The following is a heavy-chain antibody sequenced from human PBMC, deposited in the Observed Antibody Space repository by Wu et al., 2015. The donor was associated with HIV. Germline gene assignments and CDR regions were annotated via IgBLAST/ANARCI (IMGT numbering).Heavy chain of an antibody. V-gene: IGHV1-18*01. J-gene: IGHJ6*02. CDR3: ARGHRVTMVRRVIPSAYYYGMDV. CDR2: ISAYNGNT. D-gene: IGHD3-10*01. Sequence: QVQLVQSGAEVKKPGASVKVSCKASGYTFINYGISWVRQAPGXGLEWMGWISAYNGNTNYAQQLQGRVTMTTDTSTSTAYMELRSLRSDDTAVYYCARGHRVTMVRRVIPSAYYYGMDVWGQGTTCHRLL. CDR1: GYTFINYG.